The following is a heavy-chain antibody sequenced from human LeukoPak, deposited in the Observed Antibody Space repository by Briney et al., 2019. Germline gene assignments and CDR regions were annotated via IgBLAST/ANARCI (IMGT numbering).Heavy chain of an antibody. J-gene: IGHJ4*02. CDR3: AKRGVVIRGLLVIGYHQEAYHYDF. CDR2: ISEGGGST. CDR1: GISLSNYA. Sequence: GGSLRLSCVVSGISLSNYAMTWVRQAPGKGLEWVSYISEGGGSTTYADSVKGRFSISRDTSLNTLYLQMNNLRAEDTAVYFCAKRGVVIRGLLVIGYHQEAYHYDFWGQGVLVTVSS. V-gene: IGHV3-23*01. D-gene: IGHD3-10*01.